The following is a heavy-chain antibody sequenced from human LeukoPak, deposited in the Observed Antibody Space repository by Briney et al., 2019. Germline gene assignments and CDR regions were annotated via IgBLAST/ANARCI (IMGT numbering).Heavy chain of an antibody. D-gene: IGHD5-18*01. Sequence: SGGSLRLSCAASGFSFSDHYMSWVRQAPGKGRGWVSYISSSRSFTNYADSVKGRFTISRDTAKNSLYLQMNSLRAEDTDVYYCARLRGYSYGLDYWGQGILVTVSS. V-gene: IGHV3-11*03. CDR2: ISSSRSFT. J-gene: IGHJ4*02. CDR3: ARLRGYSYGLDY. CDR1: GFSFSDHY.